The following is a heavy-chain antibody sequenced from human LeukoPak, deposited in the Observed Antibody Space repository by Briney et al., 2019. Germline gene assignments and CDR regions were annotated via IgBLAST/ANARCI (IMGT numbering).Heavy chain of an antibody. CDR1: GYSFTTYW. D-gene: IGHD3-16*01. CDR3: ARLPYVWGSYPLFDY. V-gene: IGHV5-51*01. CDR2: IYPGDSDT. Sequence: GESLKISCKASGYSFTTYWIGWVRQLPGKGLEWMGIIYPGDSDTRYSPSFQGQVTISADKSISTAYLQWSSLKASDTAMYYCARLPYVWGSYPLFDYWGQGTLVTVSS. J-gene: IGHJ4*02.